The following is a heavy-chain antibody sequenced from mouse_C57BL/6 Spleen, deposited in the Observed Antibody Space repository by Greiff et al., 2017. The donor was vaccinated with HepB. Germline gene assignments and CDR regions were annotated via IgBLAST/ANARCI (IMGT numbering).Heavy chain of an antibody. J-gene: IGHJ2*01. D-gene: IGHD1-1*01. CDR2: INYDGSST. V-gene: IGHV5-16*01. CDR3: ARAYYGTPYFDY. Sequence: EVKLMESEGGLVQPGSSMKLSCTASGFTFSDYYMAWVRQVPEKGLEWVANINYDGSSTYYLDSLKSRFIISRDNAKNILYLQMSSLKSEDTATYYCARAYYGTPYFDYWGQGTTLTVSS. CDR1: GFTFSDYY.